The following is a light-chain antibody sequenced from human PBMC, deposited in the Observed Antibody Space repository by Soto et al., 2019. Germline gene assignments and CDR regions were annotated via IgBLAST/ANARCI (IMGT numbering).Light chain of an antibody. J-gene: IGKJ4*01. CDR2: KAS. Sequence: DIQMTQSPSTLSASVGDRVTITCRASQSISTWLAWYQQKTGKAPKLLIYKASSLEGGVPSRFSGSGSGTEFNITVSSLRPDDFATYYCQQYNTYPLTFGGGTKVDIK. CDR3: QQYNTYPLT. CDR1: QSISTW. V-gene: IGKV1-5*03.